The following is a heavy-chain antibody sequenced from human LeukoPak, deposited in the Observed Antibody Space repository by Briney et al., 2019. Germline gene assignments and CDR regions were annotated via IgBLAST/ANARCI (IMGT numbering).Heavy chain of an antibody. D-gene: IGHD1-26*01. V-gene: IGHV1-69*05. CDR2: IIPIFGTA. J-gene: IGHJ4*02. CDR3: ARDLGGNYRGYFDY. Sequence: KVSCKASGGTFSSYAISWVRQAPGQGLEWMGGIIPIFGTANYAQKFQGRVTITTDESTSTAYMELSSLRAEDTAVYYCARDLGGNYRGYFDYWGQGTLVTVSS. CDR1: GGTFSSYA.